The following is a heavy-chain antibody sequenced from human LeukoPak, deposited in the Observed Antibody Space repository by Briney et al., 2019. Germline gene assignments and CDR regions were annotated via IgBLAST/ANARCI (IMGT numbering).Heavy chain of an antibody. V-gene: IGHV1-69*06. Sequence: SVKVSCKASGGTFSSYAISWVRQAPGQGLEWMGGIIPIFGTANYAQKFQGRVTITADKSTSTAYMELSSLRSEDTAVYYCARLGYDYRNYYYYYMDVWGKGTTVTVSS. CDR3: ARLGYDYRNYYYYYMDV. CDR2: IIPIFGTA. J-gene: IGHJ6*03. D-gene: IGHD5-12*01. CDR1: GGTFSSYA.